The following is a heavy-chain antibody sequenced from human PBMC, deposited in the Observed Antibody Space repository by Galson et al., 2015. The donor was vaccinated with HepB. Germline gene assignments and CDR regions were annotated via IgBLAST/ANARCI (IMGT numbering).Heavy chain of an antibody. CDR2: INPNSGGT. CDR3: AREKNSWYTTTTTRPFDP. J-gene: IGHJ5*02. Sequence: SVKVSCKASGYTFTDYYIHWVRQAPGQGLEWMGRINPNSGGTNYAQKFQGRVTMTRDTSISTAYMELSGLRSDDTAVYYCAREKNSWYTTTTTRPFDPWGQGALVTVSS. D-gene: IGHD5-12*01. V-gene: IGHV1-2*06. CDR1: GYTFTDYY.